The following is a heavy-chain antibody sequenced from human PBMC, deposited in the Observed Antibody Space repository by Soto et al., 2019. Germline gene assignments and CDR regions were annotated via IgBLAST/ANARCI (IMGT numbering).Heavy chain of an antibody. J-gene: IGHJ3*02. CDR3: ARGNYDILTALSPDAFDI. V-gene: IGHV4-59*01. Sequence: SETLSLTCTVSGGSTSSYYWSWIRQPPGKGLEWIGYIYYSGSTNYNPSLKSRVTISVDTSKNQFSLKLSSVTAADTAVYYCARGNYDILTALSPDAFDIWGQGTMVTVSS. CDR1: GGSTSSYY. D-gene: IGHD3-9*01. CDR2: IYYSGST.